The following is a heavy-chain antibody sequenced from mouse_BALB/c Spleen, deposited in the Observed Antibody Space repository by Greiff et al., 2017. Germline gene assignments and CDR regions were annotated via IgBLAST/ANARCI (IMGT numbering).Heavy chain of an antibody. D-gene: IGHD2-1*01. CDR1: GFTFSNYW. Sequence: EVQVVESGGGLVQPGGSMKLSCVASGFTFSNYWMNWVRQSPEKGLEWVAEIRLKSNNYATHYAESVKGRFTISRDDSKSSVYLQMNNLRAEDTGIYYCTRGGNSWFAYWGQGTLVTVSA. CDR3: TRGGNSWFAY. V-gene: IGHV6-6*02. CDR2: IRLKSNNYAT. J-gene: IGHJ3*01.